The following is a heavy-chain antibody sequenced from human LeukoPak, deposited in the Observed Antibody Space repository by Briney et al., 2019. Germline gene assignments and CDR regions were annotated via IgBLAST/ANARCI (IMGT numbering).Heavy chain of an antibody. J-gene: IGHJ4*02. CDR3: ARLTGASNSGY. CDR2: ISSSGSGGNT. Sequence: GGSLRLSGAASGVTLRGYAMSWPRQAPGKGREWVSGISSSGSGGNTYYADSVKGRFTISRDNSKNTLYLQMNSLKAEDTAVYYCARLTGASNSGYWGQGTLVTVSS. V-gene: IGHV3-23*01. D-gene: IGHD2-8*02. CDR1: GVTLRGYA.